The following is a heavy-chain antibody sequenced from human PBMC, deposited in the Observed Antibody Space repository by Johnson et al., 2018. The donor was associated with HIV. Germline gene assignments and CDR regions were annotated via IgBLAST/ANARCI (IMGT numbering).Heavy chain of an antibody. CDR1: GFTFSSYA. D-gene: IGHD6-13*01. Sequence: EVQLVESGGGLVQPGGSLRLSCAASGFTFSSYAMSWVRQAPGQGLEWVSAISGSGGSTYYADSVKGRFTISRDNSKNTLYLQMNNLRVEDTAVYYCARDGESQQLPLGDAFDIWGQGTMVTVSS. CDR2: ISGSGGST. V-gene: IGHV3-23*04. CDR3: ARDGESQQLPLGDAFDI. J-gene: IGHJ3*02.